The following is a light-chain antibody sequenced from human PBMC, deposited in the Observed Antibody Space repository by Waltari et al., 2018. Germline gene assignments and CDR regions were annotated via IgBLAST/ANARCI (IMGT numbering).Light chain of an antibody. CDR3: QQYYSTPFT. J-gene: IGKJ3*01. CDR2: WAS. CDR1: QSVLHSSNNENS. Sequence: DIVMTQSPDSLGVSLGERATIHCKSSQSVLHSSNNENSLTWYQQKPGQPPKLLIYWASNRESGVPDRFSGSGSGTDFTLTINSLQTEDVAVYYCQQYYSTPFTFGPGTKVDIK. V-gene: IGKV4-1*01.